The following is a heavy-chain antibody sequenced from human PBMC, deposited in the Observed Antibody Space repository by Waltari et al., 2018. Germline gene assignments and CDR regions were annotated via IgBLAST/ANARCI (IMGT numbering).Heavy chain of an antibody. D-gene: IGHD3-10*01. Sequence: QVQLVQSGAEVKKPGASVKVSCKASGYTFTSYYMHWVRQAPGQGLEWMGIITPSCGSTSYAQKFQGIVTMTRDTSASTAYMELSSLRSEDTAVYYCARDTGGSGSFHNWFDPWGQGTLVTVSS. V-gene: IGHV1-46*01. J-gene: IGHJ5*02. CDR2: ITPSCGST. CDR1: GYTFTSYY. CDR3: ARDTGGSGSFHNWFDP.